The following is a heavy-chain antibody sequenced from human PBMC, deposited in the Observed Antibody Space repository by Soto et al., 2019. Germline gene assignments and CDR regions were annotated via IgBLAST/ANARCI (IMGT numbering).Heavy chain of an antibody. CDR3: AKDWGSSGRFNWFDP. D-gene: IGHD6-19*01. CDR2: ISYDGSNT. Sequence: QVQLVESGGGVVQPGRSLRLSCVASGFTLSSTGMHWVRQAPGKGLEWVAMISYDGSNTFYADSVKGRFTISRDNSWNTLYLQMDSLRPEDTSVYYCAKDWGSSGRFNWFDPWGQGTLVTVSS. J-gene: IGHJ5*02. V-gene: IGHV3-30*18. CDR1: GFTLSSTG.